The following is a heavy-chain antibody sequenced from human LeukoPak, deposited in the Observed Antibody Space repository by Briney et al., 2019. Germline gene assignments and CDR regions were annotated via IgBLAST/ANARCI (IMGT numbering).Heavy chain of an antibody. D-gene: IGHD6-13*01. J-gene: IGHJ4*02. CDR1: GFTFSSYS. CDR3: ARGSGSWYDY. V-gene: IGHV3-21*01. CDR2: ISSSSSYI. Sequence: GGSLRLSCAASGFTFSSYSMNWARQAPGKGLEWVSSISSSSSYIYYADSVKGRFTISRDNAKNSLYLQMNSLRAEDTAVYYCARGSGSWYDYWGQGTLVTVSS.